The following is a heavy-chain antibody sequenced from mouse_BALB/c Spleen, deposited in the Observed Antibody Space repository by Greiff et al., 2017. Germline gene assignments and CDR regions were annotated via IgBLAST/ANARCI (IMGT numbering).Heavy chain of an antibody. CDR1: GFNIKDTY. CDR3: ASEHYGNYGAMDY. Sequence: EVKLQESGAELVKPGASVKLSCTASGFNIKDTYMHWVKQRPEQGLEWIGRIDPANGNTKYDPKFQGKATITADTSSNTAYLQLSSLTSEDTAVYYCASEHYGNYGAMDYWGQGTSVTVSS. CDR2: IDPANGNT. D-gene: IGHD2-1*01. V-gene: IGHV14-3*02. J-gene: IGHJ4*01.